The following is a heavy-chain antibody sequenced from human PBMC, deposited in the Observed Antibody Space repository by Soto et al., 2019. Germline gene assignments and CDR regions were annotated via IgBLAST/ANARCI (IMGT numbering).Heavy chain of an antibody. J-gene: IGHJ4*02. Sequence: ASVKVSCKASGCTFRSYAISWVRQAPGQGLEWMGGIIPIFGTANYAQKFQGRVTITADESTSTAYMELSSLRSEDTAVYYCARAPSCSGDTCSRSFDNWGQGTLVTVSS. CDR2: IIPIFGTA. CDR1: GCTFRSYA. V-gene: IGHV1-69*13. D-gene: IGHD2-15*01. CDR3: ARAPSCSGDTCSRSFDN.